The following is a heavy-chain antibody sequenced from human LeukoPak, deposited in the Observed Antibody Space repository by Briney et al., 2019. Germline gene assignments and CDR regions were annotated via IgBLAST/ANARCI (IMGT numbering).Heavy chain of an antibody. V-gene: IGHV3-7*01. CDR3: ANGGTYSSGP. CDR2: IKPDGSAQ. J-gene: IGHJ5*02. Sequence: GGSLRLSCAAPGFTFSNSWMSWVRQAPGKGLEWVATIKPDGSAQYYVDSVKGRFTISRDNARNSLFLQINSLRAEDTAVYYCANGGTYSSGPWGQGTLVTVSS. D-gene: IGHD3-22*01. CDR1: GFTFSNSW.